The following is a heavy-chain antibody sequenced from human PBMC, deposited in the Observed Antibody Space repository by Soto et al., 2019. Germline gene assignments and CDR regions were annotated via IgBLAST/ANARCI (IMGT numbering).Heavy chain of an antibody. V-gene: IGHV5-10-1*01. J-gene: IGHJ4*02. CDR2: IDPSDSYT. Sequence: PGESLKISCKGSGYSFTSYWISWVRQMPGKGLEWMGRIDPSDSYTNYSPSFQGHVTISADKSISTAYLQWSSLKASDTAMYYCAISPRDFWSGYYTGWWGQGTLVTVSS. CDR1: GYSFTSYW. CDR3: AISPRDFWSGYYTGW. D-gene: IGHD3-3*01.